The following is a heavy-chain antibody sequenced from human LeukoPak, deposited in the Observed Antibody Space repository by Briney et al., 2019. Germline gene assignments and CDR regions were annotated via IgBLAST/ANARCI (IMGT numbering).Heavy chain of an antibody. CDR3: ARSPYSPLYGSGSYHQFYYYYYYMDV. J-gene: IGHJ6*03. V-gene: IGHV1-8*01. CDR1: GYTFTSYD. Sequence: GASVKVSCKASGYTFTSYDINWVRQATGQGLEWMGWMNPNSGNTGYAQKFQGRVTMTRNTSISTAYMELSSLRSEDTAVYYCARSPYSPLYGSGSYHQFYYYYYYMDVWGKGTTVTISS. D-gene: IGHD3-10*01. CDR2: MNPNSGNT.